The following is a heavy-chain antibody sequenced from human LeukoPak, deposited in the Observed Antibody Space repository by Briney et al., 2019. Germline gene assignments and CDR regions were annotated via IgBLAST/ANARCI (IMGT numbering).Heavy chain of an antibody. J-gene: IGHJ5*02. CDR3: AKDDYGDSYNWFDP. CDR2: IYSGGST. D-gene: IGHD4-17*01. Sequence: GGSLRLSCAASGFTFSSYAMSWVRQAPGKGLEWVSVIYSGGSTYYADSVKGRFTISRDNSKNTLYLQMNSLRAEDTAVYYCAKDDYGDSYNWFDPWGQGTLVTVSS. CDR1: GFTFSSYA. V-gene: IGHV3-23*03.